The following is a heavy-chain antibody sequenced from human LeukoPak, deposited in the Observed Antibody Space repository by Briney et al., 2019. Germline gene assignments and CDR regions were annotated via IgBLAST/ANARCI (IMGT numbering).Heavy chain of an antibody. Sequence: GGSLRLSCAASGFTVSSNYMSWVRQAPGKGLEWVSVIYGGDSTYYADSVKGRFTISRDSSKNTLYLQMNSLRADDTAVYYCARDSSGPAFWGQGTPVTVSS. CDR1: GFTVSSNY. J-gene: IGHJ4*02. CDR2: IYGGDST. CDR3: ARDSSGPAF. V-gene: IGHV3-53*01. D-gene: IGHD6-19*01.